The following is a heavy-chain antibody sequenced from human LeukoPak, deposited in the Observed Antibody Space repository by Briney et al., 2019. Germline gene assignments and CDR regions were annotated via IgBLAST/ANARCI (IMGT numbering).Heavy chain of an antibody. D-gene: IGHD3-16*01. CDR1: GGSISSYY. Sequence: SETLSLTCTVSGGSISSYYWSWIRQPPGKGLEWIGYIYTSGSTNYNPSLKSRVTISVDTSKNQFSLKLSSETAADTAVYYCARHGGEEYYYYMDVWGKGTTVTVSS. J-gene: IGHJ6*03. CDR2: IYTSGST. CDR3: ARHGGEEYYYYMDV. V-gene: IGHV4-4*09.